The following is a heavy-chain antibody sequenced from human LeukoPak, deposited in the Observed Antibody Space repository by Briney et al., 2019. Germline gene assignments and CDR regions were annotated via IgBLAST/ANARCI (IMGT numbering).Heavy chain of an antibody. CDR1: GFTFDDYA. CDR2: ISGDGDST. Sequence: GGSLRLSCAASGFTFDDYAMHWVRQAPGKGLEWVSLISGDGDSTYYADSVKGRFTISRDNSKNSLYLQMNSQRTEDTALYYCAKVGYSSSWYDYYFEYWGQGTLVTVSS. CDR3: AKVGYSSSWYDYYFEY. J-gene: IGHJ4*02. D-gene: IGHD6-13*01. V-gene: IGHV3-43*02.